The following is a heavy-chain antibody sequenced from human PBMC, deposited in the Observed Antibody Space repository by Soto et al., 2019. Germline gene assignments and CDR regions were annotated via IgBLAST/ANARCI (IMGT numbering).Heavy chain of an antibody. Sequence: QVQLVQSGAEVKKPGSSVRVSCKASGYTFSSYTISWVRQAPGQGLEWMGRIIPNRGIANYAQKYQGRVTITADKATTTSYMDLSRLRSEATAVYYYARESDGSADYWGQGTLVTVSS. CDR3: ARESDGSADY. CDR1: GYTFSSYT. D-gene: IGHD5-12*01. J-gene: IGHJ4*02. CDR2: IIPNRGIA. V-gene: IGHV1-69*08.